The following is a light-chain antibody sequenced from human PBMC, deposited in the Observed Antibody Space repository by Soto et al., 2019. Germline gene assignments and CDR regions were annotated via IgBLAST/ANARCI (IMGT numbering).Light chain of an antibody. CDR2: ANS. CDR1: SSNIGAGYD. V-gene: IGLV1-40*01. J-gene: IGLJ2*01. CDR3: QSYDNSLSGDVV. Sequence: QSVLTQPPSVSGAPGQRVTISCTGSSSNIGAGYDVHWYQQLPGTAPRLLIYANSERPSGVPDRFSGSKSGTSASLAITGLQAEDEADYYCQSYDNSLSGDVVFGGGTKLTVL.